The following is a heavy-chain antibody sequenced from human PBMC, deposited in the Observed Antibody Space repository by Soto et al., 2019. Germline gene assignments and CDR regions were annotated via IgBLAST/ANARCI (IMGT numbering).Heavy chain of an antibody. CDR3: AKTGCNGGSCFSWFDP. V-gene: IGHV3-30*04. D-gene: IGHD2-15*01. CDR1: GFILSNFA. J-gene: IGHJ5*02. Sequence: GGSLRLSCAASGFILSNFALHWVRQAPGRGLEWVAVILKDGKSKYYADSVRGRFTISSDTSKDTIFLQLTSLRLDDSAVYYCAKTGCNGGSCFSWFDPWGQGP. CDR2: ILKDGKSK.